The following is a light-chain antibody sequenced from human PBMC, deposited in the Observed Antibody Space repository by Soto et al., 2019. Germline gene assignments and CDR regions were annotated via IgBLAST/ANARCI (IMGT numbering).Light chain of an antibody. Sequence: EIVMTQSPATLSVSPGERVTLSCRASQSVSSSLAWYQQKPGQAPRLLIYGASTRATGIPARFSGSGSGTEFTPTISSLRSEDFAVYYCQQYNNWWTFGQGTKVDIK. V-gene: IGKV3-15*01. CDR3: QQYNNWWT. J-gene: IGKJ1*01. CDR1: QSVSSS. CDR2: GAS.